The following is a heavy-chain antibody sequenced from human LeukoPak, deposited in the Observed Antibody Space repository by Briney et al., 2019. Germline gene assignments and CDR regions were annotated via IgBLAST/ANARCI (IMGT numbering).Heavy chain of an antibody. CDR2: INHSGST. Sequence: SETLSLTCAVYGGSFSGYYWSWIRQPPGKGLEWIGEINHSGSTNYNPSLKSRVTISVDTSKNQSSLKLSSVTAADTAVYYCARGPKYYYDSSGLHFDYWGQGTLVTVSS. J-gene: IGHJ4*02. CDR1: GGSFSGYY. D-gene: IGHD3-22*01. CDR3: ARGPKYYYDSSGLHFDY. V-gene: IGHV4-34*01.